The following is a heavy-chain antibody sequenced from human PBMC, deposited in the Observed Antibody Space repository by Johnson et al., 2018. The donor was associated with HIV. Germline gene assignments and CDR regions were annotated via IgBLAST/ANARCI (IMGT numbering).Heavy chain of an antibody. CDR1: GLMFSRYG. J-gene: IGHJ3*02. CDR2: IWYDGSNE. V-gene: IGHV3-33*01. CDR3: TRGESRRAVVGAFDI. D-gene: IGHD3-22*01. Sequence: QVQLVESGGGVVQPGRSLRLSCEASGLMFSRYGMHWVRQAPGRGLEWVAGIWYDGSNEYYADSVKGRFTISRDNSKNTLYLQMNSLKTEDTAVYYCTRGESRRAVVGAFDIWGQGTMVTVSS.